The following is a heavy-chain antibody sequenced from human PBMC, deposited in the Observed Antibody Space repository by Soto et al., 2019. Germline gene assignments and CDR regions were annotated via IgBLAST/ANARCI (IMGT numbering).Heavy chain of an antibody. CDR3: ATSTVVTAMVMDY. D-gene: IGHD5-18*01. CDR1: GGSISSYY. Sequence: SETQSLTCTVSGGSISSYYWSWIRQPPGKGLEWIGYIYYSGSTNYNPSLKSRVTISVDTSKNQFSLKLSSVTAADTAVYYCATSTVVTAMVMDYWGQGTLVTVSS. V-gene: IGHV4-59*12. J-gene: IGHJ4*02. CDR2: IYYSGST.